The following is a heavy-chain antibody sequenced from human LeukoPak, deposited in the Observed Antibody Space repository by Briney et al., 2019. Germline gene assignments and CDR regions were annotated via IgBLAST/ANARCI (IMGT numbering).Heavy chain of an antibody. Sequence: GASVKVSCKASGGTFSSYAISWVRQAPGQGLEWMGGIIPIFGTANYAQKFQGRVTITADESTSTAYMELSSLRSEDTAVYYCARKDSITIFGVVFNWFDPWGQGTLVTVSS. V-gene: IGHV1-69*13. D-gene: IGHD3-3*01. CDR2: IIPIFGTA. J-gene: IGHJ5*02. CDR1: GGTFSSYA. CDR3: ARKDSITIFGVVFNWFDP.